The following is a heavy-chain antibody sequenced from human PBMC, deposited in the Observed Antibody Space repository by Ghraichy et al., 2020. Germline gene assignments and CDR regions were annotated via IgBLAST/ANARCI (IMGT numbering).Heavy chain of an antibody. D-gene: IGHD3-9*01. V-gene: IGHV1-8*01. CDR3: ARGYEILTGSNYWYFDL. J-gene: IGHJ2*01. CDR1: GYTFTSYD. Sequence: ASVRFSCKASGYTFTSYDINWVRQATGQGLEWMGWMNPNSGNTGYAQKFQGRVTMTRNTSISTAYMELSSLRSEDTAVYYCARGYEILTGSNYWYFDLWGRGTLVTVSS. CDR2: MNPNSGNT.